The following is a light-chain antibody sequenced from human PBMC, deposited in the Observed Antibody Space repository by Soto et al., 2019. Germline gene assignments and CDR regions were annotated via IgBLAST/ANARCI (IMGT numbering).Light chain of an antibody. CDR2: DVS. CDR3: SSYTSSTILVV. J-gene: IGLJ2*01. CDR1: SSDIGGYNY. Sequence: QSALTQPASVSGSPGQSITISCTGTSSDIGGYNYVSWYQQHPGKAPKLMIYDVSNRPSGVSNRFSGSKSGNTASLTISGLQADDEADYHCSSYTSSTILVVFGGGTQLTVL. V-gene: IGLV2-14*01.